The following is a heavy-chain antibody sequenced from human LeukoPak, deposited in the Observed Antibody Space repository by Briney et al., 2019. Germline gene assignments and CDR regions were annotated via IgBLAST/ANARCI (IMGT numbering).Heavy chain of an antibody. V-gene: IGHV5-51*01. J-gene: IGHJ3*02. D-gene: IGHD6-19*01. CDR2: IYPGDSDT. CDR1: GYTFTTYW. CDR3: ARHSSGSYYAAFDI. Sequence: GASLQISCKGSGYTFTTYWIGWARQLPGKGLEWMGIIYPGDSDTKYSPSFQGQVTISADRSINTAYLQWSSLKASDTAMYYCARHSSGSYYAAFDIWGQGTMVTVSS.